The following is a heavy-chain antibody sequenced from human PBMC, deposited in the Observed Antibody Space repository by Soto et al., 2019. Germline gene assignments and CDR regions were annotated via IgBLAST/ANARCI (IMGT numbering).Heavy chain of an antibody. CDR1: GGTFSGYV. D-gene: IGHD2-8*01. V-gene: IGHV1-69*01. J-gene: IGHJ4*02. Sequence: QLVQSGSEVKKPGSSVKVSCQASGGTFSGYVVTWGRQAPGQGLEWMGEFVPLFGTTNYAQRFSGRITRTAKEPTTTSCMKAKTLRSDDRTVYYCAAHGLGVSGPAHCDNWGQGTMVSVSS. CDR2: FVPLFGTT. CDR3: AAHGLGVSGPAHCDN.